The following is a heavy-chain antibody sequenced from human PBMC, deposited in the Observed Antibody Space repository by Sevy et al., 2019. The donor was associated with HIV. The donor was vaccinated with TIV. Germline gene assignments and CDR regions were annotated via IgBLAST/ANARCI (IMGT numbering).Heavy chain of an antibody. CDR1: GFTSSNYA. Sequence: GESLKISCAASGFTSSNYAMRWVRQAPGKGLEWVSGLSGSGGSIYYADSVKGRFTISRDNSRNTLYLQMNSLRAEDTAVYYCAKDRIWELGDSFDVWGQGTMVTVSS. CDR2: LSGSGGSI. CDR3: AKDRIWELGDSFDV. D-gene: IGHD1-26*01. V-gene: IGHV3-23*01. J-gene: IGHJ3*01.